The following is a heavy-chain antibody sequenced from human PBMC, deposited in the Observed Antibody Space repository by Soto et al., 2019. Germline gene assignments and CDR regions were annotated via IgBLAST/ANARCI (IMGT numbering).Heavy chain of an antibody. Sequence: ASVKVSCKASGYTFINYGVSWMRQAPGQGLEWLGWISPYNGDTYYAQSLQGRVTVTRDTSTSTAYMELSSLRSEDTAVYYCAMRPYGDYARFDYWGQGTLVTVSS. CDR3: AMRPYGDYARFDY. CDR1: GYTFINYG. V-gene: IGHV1-18*01. D-gene: IGHD4-17*01. J-gene: IGHJ4*02. CDR2: ISPYNGDT.